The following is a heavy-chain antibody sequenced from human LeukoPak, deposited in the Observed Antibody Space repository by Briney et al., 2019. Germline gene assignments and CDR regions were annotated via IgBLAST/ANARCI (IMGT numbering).Heavy chain of an antibody. CDR3: ASPVQLLWFGELYNYHAFDI. V-gene: IGHV4-39*01. J-gene: IGHJ3*02. CDR1: GGSISSSSYY. D-gene: IGHD3-10*01. Sequence: KSSETMSLTCTVSGGSISSSSYYWGWIRQPPGKGLEWIGSICYSGSTYYNPSLKSRVTISVDTSKNQFSLKLSSVTAADTAVYYCASPVQLLWFGELYNYHAFDIWGQGTMVTVSS. CDR2: ICYSGST.